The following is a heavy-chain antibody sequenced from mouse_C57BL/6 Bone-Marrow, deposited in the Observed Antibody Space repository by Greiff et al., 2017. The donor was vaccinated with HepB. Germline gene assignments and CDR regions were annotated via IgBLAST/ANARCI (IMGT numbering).Heavy chain of an antibody. D-gene: IGHD6-1*01. Sequence: DVMLVESGGGLVKPGGSLKLSCAASGFTFSSYAMSWVRQTPEKRLEWVATISDGGSYTYYPDNVKGRFTISRDNAKNNLYLQMSHLKSEDTAMYYCARGRSAVAYWGQGTLVTVSA. J-gene: IGHJ3*01. CDR3: ARGRSAVAY. CDR2: ISDGGSYT. V-gene: IGHV5-4*03. CDR1: GFTFSSYA.